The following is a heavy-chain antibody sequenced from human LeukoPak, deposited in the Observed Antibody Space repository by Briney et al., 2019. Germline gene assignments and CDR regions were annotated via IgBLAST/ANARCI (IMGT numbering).Heavy chain of an antibody. Sequence: PSETLSLTCAVYGGSFSGYYWSWIRQPPGKGLEWIGEINHSGSTNYNPSLKSRVTISVDTSKNQFSLKLSSVTAADTAVYYCARRPIYYGSGSYKDWGQGTLVTVSS. CDR2: INHSGST. CDR3: ARRPIYYGSGSYKD. D-gene: IGHD3-10*01. V-gene: IGHV4-34*01. CDR1: GGSFSGYY. J-gene: IGHJ4*02.